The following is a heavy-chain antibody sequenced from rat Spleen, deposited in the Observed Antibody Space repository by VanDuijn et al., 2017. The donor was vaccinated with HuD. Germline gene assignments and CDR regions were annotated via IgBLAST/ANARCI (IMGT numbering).Heavy chain of an antibody. D-gene: IGHD1-12*02. J-gene: IGHJ2*01. CDR3: ARHEYYDGSYYHYFDY. V-gene: IGHV5-29*01. Sequence: EVQLVESGGGLVQPGRSLKVSCTASGFTFSNYGMAWVRQAPTKGLEWVATISYDGSTTYYRDSVKGRFTISRDNAKSTLYLQMDSLRSEDTATYYCARHEYYDGSYYHYFDYWGQGVMVTVSS. CDR2: ISYDGSTT. CDR1: GFTFSNYG.